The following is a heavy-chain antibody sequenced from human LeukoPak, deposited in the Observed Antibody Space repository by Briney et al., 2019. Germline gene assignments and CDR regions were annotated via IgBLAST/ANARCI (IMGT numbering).Heavy chain of an antibody. J-gene: IGHJ4*02. CDR1: GFTFSSYG. Sequence: PGGSLRLSCAASGFTFSSYGMNWVRQAPGKGLEWVSYISRTSHTIYYADSVKGRFTISRDNAKSLLYLQMNSLRDEDTAVYYCARSTYYYDSSGYLYPSFFDYWGQGNLVTVSS. D-gene: IGHD3-22*01. V-gene: IGHV3-48*02. CDR3: ARSTYYYDSSGYLYPSFFDY. CDR2: ISRTSHTI.